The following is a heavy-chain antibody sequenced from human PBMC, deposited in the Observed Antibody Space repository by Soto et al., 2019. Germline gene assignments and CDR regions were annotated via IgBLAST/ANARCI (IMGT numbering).Heavy chain of an antibody. CDR2: IYYSGST. CDR3: ARYIYDILTGYLYYFEY. D-gene: IGHD3-9*01. CDR1: FGSISSGGYY. J-gene: IGHJ4*02. Sequence: SETLSLTCPVSFGSISSGGYYWSCLIQHPLKGLEWIGYIYYSGSTYYNPSLKSRVTISVDTSKNQFSLKLSSVTAADTAVYYCARYIYDILTGYLYYFEYWGQGTLVTVSS. V-gene: IGHV4-31*03.